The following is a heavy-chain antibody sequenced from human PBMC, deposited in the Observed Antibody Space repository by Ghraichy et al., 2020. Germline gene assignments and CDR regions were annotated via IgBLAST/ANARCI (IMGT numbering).Heavy chain of an antibody. Sequence: GGSLRLSCAASGFTFSNYAMSWVRQAPGKGLEWVSAISSSGSSTYYADSVKGRFTISRDNSKNTLYLQMNSLTAEDTAVYSCDARYCSGGSCYGESLDYWGQGTLVTVSS. J-gene: IGHJ4*02. CDR3: DARYCSGGSCYGESLDY. V-gene: IGHV3-23*01. CDR1: GFTFSNYA. CDR2: ISSSGSST. D-gene: IGHD2-15*01.